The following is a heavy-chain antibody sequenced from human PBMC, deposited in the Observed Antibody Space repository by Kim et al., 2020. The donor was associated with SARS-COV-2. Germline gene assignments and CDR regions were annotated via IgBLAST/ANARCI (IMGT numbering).Heavy chain of an antibody. J-gene: IGHJ4*02. CDR2: INHSGST. CDR1: GGSFSGYY. Sequence: SETLSLTCAVYGGSFSGYYWSWIRQPPGKGLEWIGEINHSGSTNYNPSLKSRVTISVDTSKNQFSLKLSSVTAADTAVYYCARRAITVSHFDYWGQGTLVTVSS. D-gene: IGHD4-17*01. V-gene: IGHV4-34*01. CDR3: ARRAITVSHFDY.